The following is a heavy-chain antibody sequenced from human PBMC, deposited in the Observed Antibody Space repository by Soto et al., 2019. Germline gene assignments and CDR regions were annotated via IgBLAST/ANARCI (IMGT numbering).Heavy chain of an antibody. CDR1: GGSISSSNW. D-gene: IGHD3-9*01. J-gene: IGHJ5*02. CDR2: IYHSGST. Sequence: SETLSLTCAVSGGSISSSNWWSWVRQPPGKGLEWIGEIYHSGSTNYNPSLKSRVTISVDKSKNQFSLKLSSVTAADTAVYYCAREVYDILTGYYRGTWWFDPWGQGTLVTVS. V-gene: IGHV4-4*02. CDR3: AREVYDILTGYYRGTWWFDP.